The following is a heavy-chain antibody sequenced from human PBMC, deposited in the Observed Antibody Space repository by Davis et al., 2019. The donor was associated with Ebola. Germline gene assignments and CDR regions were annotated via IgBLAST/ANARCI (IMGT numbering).Heavy chain of an antibody. CDR1: GFTFNNYW. CDR3: AKDTSNVWFDV. J-gene: IGHJ3*01. V-gene: IGHV3-23*01. CDR2: IGSGGGSI. Sequence: GGSLRLSCAASGFTFNNYWMSWGRQAPGKGLEWVSSIGSGGGSIYYADSVKGRFTISRDNSKNTLYLQMNSLRVEDTAIYYCAKDTSNVWFDVWGPGTMVTVSS. D-gene: IGHD6-19*01.